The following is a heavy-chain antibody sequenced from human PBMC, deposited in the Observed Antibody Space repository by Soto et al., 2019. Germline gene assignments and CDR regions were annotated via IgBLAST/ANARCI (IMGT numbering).Heavy chain of an antibody. Sequence: GGSLRLSCAASGFSFSSYWMSWVRQAPGKGLEWVARIKQDGGDKFYVDSVKGRFTISRDNAKSSLFLQMNSLTAEDTAVYCCLIEQDNIGYCSDYWGQGTQVTVSS. CDR2: IKQDGGDK. CDR3: LIEQDNIGYCSDY. D-gene: IGHD2-15*01. J-gene: IGHJ4*01. V-gene: IGHV3-7*05. CDR1: GFSFSSYW.